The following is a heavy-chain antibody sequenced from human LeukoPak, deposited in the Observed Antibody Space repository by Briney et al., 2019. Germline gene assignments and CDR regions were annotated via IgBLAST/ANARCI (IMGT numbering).Heavy chain of an antibody. J-gene: IGHJ4*02. Sequence: GGSLRLSCSASGFTFSDYSMNWVRQGQGTGQGWDSSISSGNTYIYYADSVKGRFTTSRDNAKNSVFLQMNSLRAENTAAYYCARGPTRIGVAGTWPLDYWGQGTLVTVSS. CDR1: GFTFSDYS. CDR2: ISSGNTYI. CDR3: ARGPTRIGVAGTWPLDY. V-gene: IGHV3-21*01. D-gene: IGHD6-19*01.